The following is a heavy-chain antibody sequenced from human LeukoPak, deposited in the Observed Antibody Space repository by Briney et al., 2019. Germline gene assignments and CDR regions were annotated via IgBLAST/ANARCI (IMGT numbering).Heavy chain of an antibody. V-gene: IGHV4-38-2*02. CDR2: IFHSGGT. Sequence: PSETLSLTCTVSGYSIRSGYYWAWIRQPPGKGLEWIGSIFHSGGTYYNPSLKSRVTISVGTSKNQFSLKLSSVTAADTAVYFCARGPYSYDSSGAFDIWGQGTMVTVSS. D-gene: IGHD3-22*01. CDR1: GYSIRSGYY. J-gene: IGHJ3*02. CDR3: ARGPYSYDSSGAFDI.